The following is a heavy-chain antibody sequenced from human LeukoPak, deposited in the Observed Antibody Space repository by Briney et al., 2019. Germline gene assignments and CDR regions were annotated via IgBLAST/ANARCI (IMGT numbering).Heavy chain of an antibody. CDR2: ISGSGGST. CDR3: AKDRWYQLLRDWFDP. J-gene: IGHJ5*02. V-gene: IGHV3-23*01. Sequence: GGSLRLSCAASGFTFSSYAMSWVRQAPGKGLEWVSAISGSGGSTYYADSAKGRFTISRDNSKNTLYLQMNSLRAEDTAVYYCAKDRWYQLLRDWFDPWGQGTLVTVSS. D-gene: IGHD2-2*01. CDR1: GFTFSSYA.